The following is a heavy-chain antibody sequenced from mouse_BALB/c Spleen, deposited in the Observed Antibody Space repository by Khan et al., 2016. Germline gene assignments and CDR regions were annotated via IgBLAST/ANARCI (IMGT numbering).Heavy chain of an antibody. CDR3: ARYNGNYYAMDY. J-gene: IGHJ4*01. V-gene: IGHV1-39*01. CDR2: INPGSGGT. D-gene: IGHD2-1*01. Sequence: EVQLQESGPELEKPGASVKISCKASGYSFTGYNMNWVKQSNGKSLEWIGVINPGSGGTNYNEKFKGKATLTADNSSSTAYMQLSSLTSDASAVYFCARYNGNYYAMDYWGQGTSYTVSS. CDR1: GYSFTGYN.